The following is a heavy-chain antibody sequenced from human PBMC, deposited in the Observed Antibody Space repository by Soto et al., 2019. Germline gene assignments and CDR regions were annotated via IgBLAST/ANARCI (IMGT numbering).Heavy chain of an antibody. J-gene: IGHJ4*02. V-gene: IGHV1-3*01. CDR3: ATAISGYVT. CDR1: VITYKTYA. Sequence: VQLVQSGAEIKKTGASVMLSCKASVITYKTYAIHWVRQAPGQGLEWMGWINVGNGDTRYSQIFEGRVTLARDTSANTVYMDLGSLKSEDTGIYYCATAISGYVTWGQGTLLTVSS. D-gene: IGHD5-12*01. CDR2: INVGNGDT.